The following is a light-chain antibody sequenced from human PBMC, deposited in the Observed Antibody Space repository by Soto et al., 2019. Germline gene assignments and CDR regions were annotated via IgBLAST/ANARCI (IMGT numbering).Light chain of an antibody. CDR3: QQDNSYPFT. CDR1: QSISSW. V-gene: IGKV1-5*03. J-gene: IGKJ3*01. Sequence: DIQMTQSPSTLSASVEDRVTNTCRASQSISSWLAWYHPKPGKAPKLLIYKASSLESGVPSRFTGSGSGTEFTLTISSLQPDDFATYAWQQDNSYPFTFGPRTKVVIK. CDR2: KAS.